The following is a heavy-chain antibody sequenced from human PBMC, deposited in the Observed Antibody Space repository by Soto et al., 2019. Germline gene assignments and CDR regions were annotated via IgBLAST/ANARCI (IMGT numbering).Heavy chain of an antibody. Sequence: GGSLRLSCAASGFTFSSYAMSWVRQAPGKGLEWVSAISGSGGSTYYADSVKGRFTISRDNSKNTLYLQMNSLRAEDTAVYYCAKRLDLTYYDFWSGYSHWGQGTLVTVSS. V-gene: IGHV3-23*01. J-gene: IGHJ4*02. CDR1: GFTFSSYA. CDR3: AKRLDLTYYDFWSGYSH. CDR2: ISGSGGST. D-gene: IGHD3-3*01.